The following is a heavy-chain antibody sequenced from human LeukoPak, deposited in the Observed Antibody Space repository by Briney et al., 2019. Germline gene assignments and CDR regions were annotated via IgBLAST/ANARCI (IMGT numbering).Heavy chain of an antibody. V-gene: IGHV5-51*01. CDR2: IYPGDSDT. D-gene: IGHD2-21*02. CDR1: GYSFTSYW. Sequence: GESLQISCQGSGYSFTSYWISWVRQMPGKGLERMGIIYPGDSDTRYSPSFQGQVTISADKSISTAYLQWSSLKASDTAMYYCARHRVVTAPYPYYYYGMDVWGQGTTVTVSS. CDR3: ARHRVVTAPYPYYYYGMDV. J-gene: IGHJ6*02.